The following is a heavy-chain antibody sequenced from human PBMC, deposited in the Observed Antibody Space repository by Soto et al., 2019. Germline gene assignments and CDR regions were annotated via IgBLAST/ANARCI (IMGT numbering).Heavy chain of an antibody. Sequence: EVQVVESGGGLVNPGGSLRLSCAASGFTFRKYSMSWVRQAPGKGLEWVSSISSTSGYISYADSVKGRFTIARDNARNALYLQMNSLRAEDTAVYYCAPCLGELRCDYWCQGTLVTVSS. D-gene: IGHD1-26*01. CDR2: ISSTSGYI. J-gene: IGHJ4*02. CDR1: GFTFRKYS. CDR3: APCLGELRCDY. V-gene: IGHV3-21*01.